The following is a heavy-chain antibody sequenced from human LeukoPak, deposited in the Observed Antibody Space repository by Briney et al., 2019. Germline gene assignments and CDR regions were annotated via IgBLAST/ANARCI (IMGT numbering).Heavy chain of an antibody. CDR1: GFAVSSNY. D-gene: IGHD2-21*02. CDR2: IHSGGNT. J-gene: IGHJ6*02. Sequence: GGSLRLSCTASGFAVSSNYINWVRQAPGKGLEWVSVIHSGGNTYYAHSVKDRFTISRDNSKNTVYLQMNSLRAEDTALYYCARERDGYCGGDCYYYYGMDVWGQGTAVTVSS. V-gene: IGHV3-66*01. CDR3: ARERDGYCGGDCYYYYGMDV.